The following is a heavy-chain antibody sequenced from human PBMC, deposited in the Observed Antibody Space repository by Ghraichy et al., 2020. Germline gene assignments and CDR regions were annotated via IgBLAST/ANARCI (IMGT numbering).Heavy chain of an antibody. CDR1: GGSFSGYY. CDR3: ARGVVVAATWFDP. D-gene: IGHD2-15*01. Sequence: LNISCAVYGGSFSGYYWSWIRQPPGKGLEWIGEINHSGSTNYNPSLKSRVTISVDTSKNQFSLKLSSVTAADTAVYYCARGVVVAATWFDPWGQGTLVTVSS. CDR2: INHSGST. J-gene: IGHJ5*02. V-gene: IGHV4-34*01.